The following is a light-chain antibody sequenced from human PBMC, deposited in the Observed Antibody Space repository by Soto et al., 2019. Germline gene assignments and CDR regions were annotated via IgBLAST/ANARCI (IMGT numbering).Light chain of an antibody. CDR3: QQYGRSGT. CDR1: QSVSSN. CDR2: GAS. V-gene: IGKV3-20*01. J-gene: IGKJ1*01. Sequence: EIVITQSPATLYVSPGERATLSCRASQSVSSNLAWYGQKPGQAPRILIYGASSRATGIPGRFSGSGSGTDFTLTISRLEPEDFAVYYCQQYGRSGTFGQGTKVDIK.